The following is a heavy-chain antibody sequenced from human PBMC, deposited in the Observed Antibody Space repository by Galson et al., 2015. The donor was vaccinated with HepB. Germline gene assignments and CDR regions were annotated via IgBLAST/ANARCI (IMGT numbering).Heavy chain of an antibody. CDR2: INPDGSST. J-gene: IGHJ4*02. CDR3: ARNGALGDFDY. V-gene: IGHV3-74*01. Sequence: SLRLSCAASGFTFNSYWMHWVRQAPGKGLVWVSRINPDGSSTVYADSVKGRFTISRDNAKNTLYLQMNNLRAEDTAVYYCARNGALGDFDYWGQGTLVTVSS. D-gene: IGHD1-26*01. CDR1: GFTFNSYW.